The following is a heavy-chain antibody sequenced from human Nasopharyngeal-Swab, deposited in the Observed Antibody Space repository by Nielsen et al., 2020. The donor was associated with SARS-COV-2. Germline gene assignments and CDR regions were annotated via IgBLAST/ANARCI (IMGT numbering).Heavy chain of an antibody. Sequence: ESLKISCAASGFTFSRYWMSWVRQAPGKGLEWVANIKQDGSEKYYVDSVKGRFSISRDNAKNSLFLQMNSLRAEDTAVYYCARDLALYDILTGYTDAFDIWGQGTMVTVSS. J-gene: IGHJ3*02. CDR1: GFTFSRYW. CDR3: ARDLALYDILTGYTDAFDI. D-gene: IGHD3-9*01. CDR2: IKQDGSEK. V-gene: IGHV3-7*01.